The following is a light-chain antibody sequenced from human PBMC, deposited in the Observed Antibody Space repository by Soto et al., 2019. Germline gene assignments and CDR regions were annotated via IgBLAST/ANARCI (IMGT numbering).Light chain of an antibody. CDR2: EVS. V-gene: IGLV2-23*02. CDR3: CSYAGSSTFVV. J-gene: IGLJ2*01. CDR1: SSDVGSYNL. Sequence: QSALTQPASVSGSPGQSIIISCTGTSSDVGSYNLVSWYQQHPGKAPKLMIYEVSKRPSGVSNRFSGSKSGNTASLTISGLQAEDEADYYCCSYAGSSTFVVFGGGPKVTVL.